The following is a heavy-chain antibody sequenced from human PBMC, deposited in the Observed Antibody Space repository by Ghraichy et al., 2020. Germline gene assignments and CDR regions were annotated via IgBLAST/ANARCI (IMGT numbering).Heavy chain of an antibody. CDR2: INHSGST. Sequence: GSLTLSCAVYGGSFSGYYWTWVRQPPGKGLEWIGEINHSGSTNYNPSLKSRVIISVDTSKNQLSLKLSSVTAADTAVYYCARGEVVAAINYYYGMDVWGQGTTVTVSS. CDR1: GGSFSGYY. J-gene: IGHJ6*02. D-gene: IGHD2-2*01. V-gene: IGHV4-34*01. CDR3: ARGEVVAAINYYYGMDV.